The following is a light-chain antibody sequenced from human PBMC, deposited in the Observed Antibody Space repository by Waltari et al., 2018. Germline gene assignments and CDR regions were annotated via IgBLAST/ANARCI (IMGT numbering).Light chain of an antibody. Sequence: HSARTQRASVPGYRGQSITISCTGTSSDDGSHNIVPWYQPHPGRAPNCMFYAVSNRLSGLSNRLSVSKSRNRASLTISALQDEDEADYYCCSSAGSSTLDVVFGGGTKLTVL. V-gene: IGLV2-23*02. CDR3: CSSAGSSTLDVV. CDR2: AVS. J-gene: IGLJ2*01. CDR1: SSDDGSHNI.